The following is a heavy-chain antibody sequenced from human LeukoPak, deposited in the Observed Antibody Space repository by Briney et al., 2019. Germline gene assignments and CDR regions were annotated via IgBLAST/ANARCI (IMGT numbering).Heavy chain of an antibody. Sequence: PGGSLRLSCAASGFTLTSFWMNWIRQAPGKGLEWVANIKYDGSERYYVDSVKGRFTISRDNSKNTLYLQMNSLRAEDTALYYCAKDQYSSSSASVDYWGQGTLVAVSS. CDR3: AKDQYSSSSASVDY. D-gene: IGHD6-13*01. CDR1: GFTLTSFW. V-gene: IGHV3-7*03. J-gene: IGHJ4*02. CDR2: IKYDGSER.